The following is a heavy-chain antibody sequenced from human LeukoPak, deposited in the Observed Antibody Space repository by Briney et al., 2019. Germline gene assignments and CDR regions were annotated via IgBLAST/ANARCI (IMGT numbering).Heavy chain of an antibody. V-gene: IGHV4-30-4*01. Sequence: SQTLSLTCTVSGGSISSGDYYWSWIRQPPGKGLEWIGYIYYSGSTYYNPSLKSRVTISVDTSKNQFSLKLSSVTAADTAVYYCARDPVNYYDSSGPLFDIWGQGTMVTVSS. J-gene: IGHJ3*02. CDR3: ARDPVNYYDSSGPLFDI. CDR1: GGSISSGDYY. D-gene: IGHD3-22*01. CDR2: IYYSGST.